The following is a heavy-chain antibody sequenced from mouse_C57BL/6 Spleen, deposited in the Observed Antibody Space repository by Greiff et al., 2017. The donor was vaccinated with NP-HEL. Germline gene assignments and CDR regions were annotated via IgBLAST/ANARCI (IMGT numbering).Heavy chain of an antibody. CDR1: GFSLTSYG. CDR3: DRQRTEVDRGWYYDV. J-gene: IGHJ1*03. V-gene: IGHV2-9*01. D-gene: IGHD1-1*01. Sequence: QVQLKESGPGLVAPSQSLSITCTVSGFSLTSYGVDWVRQPPGKGLEWLGVIWGGGSTNYNSALMSRLSISKENSKSQGVLKKNSMHTDETAMYYYDRQRTEVDRGWYYDVWGTGTTVTVSS. CDR2: IWGGGST.